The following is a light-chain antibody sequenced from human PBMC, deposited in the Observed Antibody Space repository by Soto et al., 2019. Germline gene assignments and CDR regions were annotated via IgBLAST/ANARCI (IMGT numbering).Light chain of an antibody. CDR2: VNN. CDR1: HSNIGAGYD. CDR3: QSYDGSLSGSV. V-gene: IGLV1-40*01. Sequence: QSVLTQPPSVSGAPGQRVTISCTGSHSNIGAGYDVHWYQQLPGTAPRLLIYVNNNRPSGVPDRFSGSKSDTSASLAITGLQGDDEADYFCQSYDGSLSGSVFGGGTQLTVL. J-gene: IGLJ3*02.